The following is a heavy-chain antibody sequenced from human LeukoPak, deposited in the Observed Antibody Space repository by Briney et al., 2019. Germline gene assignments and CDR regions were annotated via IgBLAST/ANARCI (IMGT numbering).Heavy chain of an antibody. CDR1: GFTFTNYA. D-gene: IGHD5-24*01. CDR3: ARETPEMATNI. J-gene: IGHJ3*02. Sequence: GGSLRLSCAASGFTFTNYAMSWVRQAPGKGLEWVSSISGSNTHYADSVKGRFTISRDNSKNTLYLQMNSLRAEDTAVYYCARETPEMATNIWGQGTMVTVSS. CDR2: ISGSNT. V-gene: IGHV3-23*01.